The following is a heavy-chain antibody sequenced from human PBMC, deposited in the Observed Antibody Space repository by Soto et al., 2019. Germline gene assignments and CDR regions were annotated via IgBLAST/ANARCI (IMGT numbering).Heavy chain of an antibody. CDR3: ASMGNYDFWSGPDHDAFDI. V-gene: IGHV3-66*01. J-gene: IGHJ3*02. CDR1: GFTVSSNY. D-gene: IGHD3-3*01. CDR2: TYSGGST. Sequence: EVQLVESGGGLVQPGGSLRLSCAASGFTVSSNYMSWVRQAPGKGLEWVSVTYSGGSTYYADSVKGRFTISRDNSKNTLYLQMNSLRAEDTAVYYCASMGNYDFWSGPDHDAFDIWGQGTMVTVSS.